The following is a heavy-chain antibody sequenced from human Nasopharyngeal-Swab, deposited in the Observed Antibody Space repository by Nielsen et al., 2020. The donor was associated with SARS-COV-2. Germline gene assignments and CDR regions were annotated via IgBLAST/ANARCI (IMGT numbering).Heavy chain of an antibody. Sequence: WIRQPRGKAREWLALIDWDDDKYYSTSLRSRLTNSKDTSKNQVVLTMTNMETVDTATYYCARVQTSSWAVSYYYYMDVWGKGTTVTVSS. J-gene: IGHJ6*03. V-gene: IGHV2-70*01. D-gene: IGHD6-13*01. CDR3: ARVQTSSWAVSYYYYMDV. CDR2: IDWDDDK.